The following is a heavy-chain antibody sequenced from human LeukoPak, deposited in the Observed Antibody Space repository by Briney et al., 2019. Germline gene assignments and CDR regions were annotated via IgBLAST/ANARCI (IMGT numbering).Heavy chain of an antibody. V-gene: IGHV3-21*04. CDR1: GFTLTDFY. D-gene: IGHD4-23*01. Sequence: PGGSVRLSCAASGFTLTDFYMKWVRQAPGKGLEGVSWISPTSSYMYYADSVKGRFTLSRDNAKNSLYLQMHSLRAEDTALYYCVRDADGGNSWFDTWGQGTLVTVSS. CDR2: ISPTSSYM. J-gene: IGHJ5*02. CDR3: VRDADGGNSWFDT.